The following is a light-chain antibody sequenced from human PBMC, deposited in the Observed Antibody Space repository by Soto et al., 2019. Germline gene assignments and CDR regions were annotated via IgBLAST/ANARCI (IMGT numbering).Light chain of an antibody. CDR2: DAS. CDR1: QSVSTY. Sequence: EVVLTQSPATLSLSPGERATLSCRASQSVSTYLAWYQQKPGQTPRLVIYDASNRATGIPARFSGSGSGTDFTLTINSLEPDYFAVYYCQQRSSWITFGQGTRLEIK. V-gene: IGKV3-11*01. J-gene: IGKJ5*01. CDR3: QQRSSWIT.